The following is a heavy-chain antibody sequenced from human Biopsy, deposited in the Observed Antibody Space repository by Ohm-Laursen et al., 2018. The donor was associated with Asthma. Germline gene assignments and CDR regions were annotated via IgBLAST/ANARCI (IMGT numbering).Heavy chain of an antibody. CDR2: SDHRGNT. V-gene: IGHV4-34*01. CDR3: ARGPEWSGLDI. J-gene: IGHJ6*02. D-gene: IGHD3-3*01. CDR1: GLSSSAYY. Sequence: TLSLTCSMYGLSSSAYYWTWIRQTPEKGLEWIGESDHRGNTNTNATLKSRVTISKAKSANEFSLKMKSVTAADTAIYYCARGPEWSGLDIWGQGTTVTVSS.